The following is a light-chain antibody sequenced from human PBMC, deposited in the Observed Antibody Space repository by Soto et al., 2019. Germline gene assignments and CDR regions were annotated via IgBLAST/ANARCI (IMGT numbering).Light chain of an antibody. V-gene: IGKV1-5*03. CDR2: KAS. Sequence: DLQMPQSPSTLSASVGDRVTITCRASQSISSWLAWYQQKPGKAPKXLIYKASSLESGVPSRFSGSGSGTEFTLTIRSLQPDDFATYYCKQYNSYWTCGQGTKVDIK. CDR3: KQYNSYWT. CDR1: QSISSW. J-gene: IGKJ1*01.